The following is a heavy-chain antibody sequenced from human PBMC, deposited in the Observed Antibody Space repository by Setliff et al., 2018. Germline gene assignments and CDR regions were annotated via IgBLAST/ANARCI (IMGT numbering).Heavy chain of an antibody. J-gene: IGHJ4*02. Sequence: GESLKISCAASGFTFSNYRMHWVRQAPGKGLEWVAVIWHDGGNKYHADSVKGRFTISRDNSKNTLYLQMNSLRPEDTAVYYCARPGRSNYWDSFDYWGQGTLVTVSS. CDR1: GFTFSNYR. D-gene: IGHD3-10*01. V-gene: IGHV3-33*08. CDR3: ARPGRSNYWDSFDY. CDR2: IWHDGGNK.